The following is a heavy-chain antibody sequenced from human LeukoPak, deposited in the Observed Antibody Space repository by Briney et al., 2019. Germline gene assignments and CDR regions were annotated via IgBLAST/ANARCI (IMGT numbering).Heavy chain of an antibody. V-gene: IGHV3-23*01. Sequence: PGGSLRLSCAASGFTFSSYAMTWGRQAPGKGLQWVSTISVSGENTYYADSVKGRFTISRDISKSTLYLQMNSLRDEDTALYYCAKYGSGTYYNGLHWGQGTLVTVSS. CDR2: ISVSGENT. CDR3: AKYGSGTYYNGLH. CDR1: GFTFSSYA. J-gene: IGHJ4*02. D-gene: IGHD3-10*01.